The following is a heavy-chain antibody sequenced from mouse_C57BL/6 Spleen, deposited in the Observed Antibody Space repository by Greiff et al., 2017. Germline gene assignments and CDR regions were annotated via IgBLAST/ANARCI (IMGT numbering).Heavy chain of an antibody. CDR1: GFTFSDYG. CDR3: ARDYGSRGEAMDY. Sequence: EVQLVESGGGLVKTGGSLKLSCAASGFTFSDYGMHWVRQAPEKGLEWVAYISSGSSTIYYADTVKGRFTISRDNAKNTLFLQMTSLRSEDTAMYYCARDYGSRGEAMDYWGQGTSVTVSS. V-gene: IGHV5-17*01. J-gene: IGHJ4*01. CDR2: ISSGSSTI. D-gene: IGHD1-1*01.